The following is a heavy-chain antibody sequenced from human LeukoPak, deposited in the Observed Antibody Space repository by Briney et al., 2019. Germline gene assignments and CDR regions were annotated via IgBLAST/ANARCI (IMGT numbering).Heavy chain of an antibody. V-gene: IGHV3-23*01. J-gene: IGHJ4*02. Sequence: GGSLRLSCSASGITLSSYPLSWVRQAPGKGLEWVSGLTDSGDETYYTDSVKGRFTVSRDNSKNTLSLQMNSLRAEDTAVYYCAKEGYGGPFDYWGQGTLVTVSS. CDR3: AKEGYGGPFDY. CDR1: GITLSSYP. CDR2: LTDSGDET. D-gene: IGHD4-23*01.